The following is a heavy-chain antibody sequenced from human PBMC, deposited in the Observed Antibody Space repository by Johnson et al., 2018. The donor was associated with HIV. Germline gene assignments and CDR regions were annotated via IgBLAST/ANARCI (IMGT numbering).Heavy chain of an antibody. CDR2: IRYDGSNK. D-gene: IGHD4-17*01. CDR1: GFTFSSYG. J-gene: IGHJ3*02. CDR3: ARSMTTVTVAFDI. Sequence: QMLLVESGGGVVQPGRSLRLSCAASGFTFSSYGMHWVRQAPGKGLEWVAFIRYDGSNKYYADSVKGRFTIARDNSKNTLYLQMNSLRAEDTAVYYCARSMTTVTVAFDIWGQGTMVTVSS. V-gene: IGHV3-30*02.